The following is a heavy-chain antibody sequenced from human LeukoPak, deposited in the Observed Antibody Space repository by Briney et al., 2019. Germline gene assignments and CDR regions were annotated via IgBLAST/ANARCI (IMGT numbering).Heavy chain of an antibody. Sequence: GGSLRLSCAASVFTFSSYWMSWVRQARGKGLEWVGNIKQDGSEKYYVDSVKGRFTISRDNAKNSLYLQMNSLRAEDTAVYYCARDYYYGSGSYSKPNDYWGQGTLVTVSS. V-gene: IGHV3-7*01. CDR3: ARDYYYGSGSYSKPNDY. D-gene: IGHD3-10*01. J-gene: IGHJ4*02. CDR1: VFTFSSYW. CDR2: IKQDGSEK.